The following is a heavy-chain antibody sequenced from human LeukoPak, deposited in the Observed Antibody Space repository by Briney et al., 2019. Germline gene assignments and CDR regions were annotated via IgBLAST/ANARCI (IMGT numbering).Heavy chain of an antibody. J-gene: IGHJ4*02. CDR3: AKNGGGQCYSHLDS. Sequence: GRSLRLSCAASGFIFGSYGMHWVRQAPGKGLESVSGISGSGGSTYYVDSVKGRFTISTDNSKNTLYLQMNSLREEDTALYFCAKNGGGQCYSHLDSWGQGNLVTVSS. CDR1: GFIFGSYG. V-gene: IGHV3-23*01. CDR2: ISGSGGST. D-gene: IGHD2-21*01.